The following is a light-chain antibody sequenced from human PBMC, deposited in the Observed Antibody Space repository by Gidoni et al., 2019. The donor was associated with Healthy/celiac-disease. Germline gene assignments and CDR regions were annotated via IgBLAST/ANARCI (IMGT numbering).Light chain of an antibody. J-gene: IGKJ4*01. CDR1: HSISSY. CDR2: AAS. Sequence: ASVGDRVTITCRASHSISSYLHWYQQKPGNAPKLLIYAASSLQSGVPSRLSGSGAGTDFTLPISSLQTDDFATYYCQQSYSTPLTFGGGTKVEIK. CDR3: QQSYSTPLT. V-gene: IGKV1-39*01.